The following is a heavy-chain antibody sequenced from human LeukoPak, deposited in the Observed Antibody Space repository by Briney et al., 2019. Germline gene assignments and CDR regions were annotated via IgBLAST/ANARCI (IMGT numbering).Heavy chain of an antibody. D-gene: IGHD2/OR15-2a*01. CDR1: GFFLSSYT. CDR2: IKQDGSEK. J-gene: IGHJ6*03. CDR3: ARNSKGIIVGVGAPNFYYYFMDV. V-gene: IGHV3-7*01. Sequence: GGSLRLSCAASGFFLSSYTMNWVRQAPGKGLEWVANIKQDGSEKYYVDSVRGRFIISRDNAKNSLYLQMNSLGAGDSAVYYCARNSKGIIVGVGAPNFYYYFMDVWGRGTTVTVS.